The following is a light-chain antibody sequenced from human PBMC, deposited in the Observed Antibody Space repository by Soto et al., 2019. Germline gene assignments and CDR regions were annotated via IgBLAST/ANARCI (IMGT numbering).Light chain of an antibody. CDR2: GNR. J-gene: IGLJ3*02. Sequence: QSVLTQPPSVSGAPGQRVTLSCTGNTSNLGAGYDVHWYQQLPGAAPKLVIFGNRNRPSGVPERFSDSKSGTSASLAITGLQAEDEADYYCQAYDYSLTASVFGGGTKLTVL. V-gene: IGLV1-40*01. CDR1: TSNLGAGYD. CDR3: QAYDYSLTASV.